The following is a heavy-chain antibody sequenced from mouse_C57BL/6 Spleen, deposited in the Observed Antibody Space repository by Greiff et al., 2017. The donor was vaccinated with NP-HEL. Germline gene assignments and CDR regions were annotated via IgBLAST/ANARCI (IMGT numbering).Heavy chain of an antibody. J-gene: IGHJ4*01. CDR2: IYPGSGST. D-gene: IGHD3-3*01. Sequence: QVQLQQSGAELVKPGASVKMSCKASGYTFTSYWITWVKQRPGQGLEWIGDIYPGSGSTNYNEKFKSKATLTVDTSSSTAYMQLSSLTSEDSAVYYCARSGDTLGMDYWGQGTSVTVSS. V-gene: IGHV1-55*01. CDR1: GYTFTSYW. CDR3: ARSGDTLGMDY.